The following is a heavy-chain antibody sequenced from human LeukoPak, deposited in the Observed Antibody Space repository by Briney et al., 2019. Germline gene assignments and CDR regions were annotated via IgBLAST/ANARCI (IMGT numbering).Heavy chain of an antibody. J-gene: IGHJ4*02. CDR1: GFTFSSYW. Sequence: GGSLRLSCAASGFTFSSYWMHWVRQAPGKGLVWVSRINSDGSSTSYADSVKGRFTISRDNSKNTLYLQMNSLRAEDTAVYYCARGLAAAGTGYFDYWGQGTLVTVSS. D-gene: IGHD6-13*01. CDR3: ARGLAAAGTGYFDY. CDR2: INSDGSST. V-gene: IGHV3-74*01.